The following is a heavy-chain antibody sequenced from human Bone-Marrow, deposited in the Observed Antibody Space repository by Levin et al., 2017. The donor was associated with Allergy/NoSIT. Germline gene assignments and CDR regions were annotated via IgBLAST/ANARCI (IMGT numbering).Heavy chain of an antibody. CDR3: VRAGFKTGTTGGAY. Sequence: GASVKVSCKASGYIFTNYGVTWVRQTPGQGLEWMGWISGYNGNTDYAQNVQGRVTMTTDTSTSTAYMELESLRYNDTAVYYCVRAGFKTGTTGGAYWGQGTLVTVSS. CDR2: ISGYNGNT. CDR1: GYIFTNYG. D-gene: IGHD1-7*01. J-gene: IGHJ4*02. V-gene: IGHV1-18*01.